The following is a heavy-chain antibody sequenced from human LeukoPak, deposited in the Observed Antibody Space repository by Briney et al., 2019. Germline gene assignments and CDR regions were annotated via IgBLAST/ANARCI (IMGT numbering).Heavy chain of an antibody. D-gene: IGHD3-10*01. CDR2: ISSSSSTI. CDR1: GFTFSSYS. CDR3: AKAFYGSGSGMDV. V-gene: IGHV3-48*04. J-gene: IGHJ6*02. Sequence: HPGGSLRLSCAASGFTFSSYSMNWVRQAPGKGLEWVSYISSSSSTIYYADSVKGRFTISRDNAKNSLYLQMNSLRAEDTAVYYCAKAFYGSGSGMDVWGQGTTVTVSS.